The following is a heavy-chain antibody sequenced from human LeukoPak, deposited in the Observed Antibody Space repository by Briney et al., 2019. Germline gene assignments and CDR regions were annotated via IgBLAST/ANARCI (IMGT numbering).Heavy chain of an antibody. V-gene: IGHV4-4*07. Sequence: PSETLSLTCTVSGGSISSYYWSWIRQSAGKGLEWIGRIYTSGSTNYNPSLKSRVTMSVDTSKNQFSLKLSSVTAADTAVYYCARVRRGDIVATIDYWGQGTLVTVSS. J-gene: IGHJ4*02. CDR2: IYTSGST. CDR1: GGSISSYY. D-gene: IGHD5-12*01. CDR3: ARVRRGDIVATIDY.